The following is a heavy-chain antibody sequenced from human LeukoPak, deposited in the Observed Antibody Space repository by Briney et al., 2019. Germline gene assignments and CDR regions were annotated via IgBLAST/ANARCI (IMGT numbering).Heavy chain of an antibody. Sequence: SGTLSLTCTVSGGSISSSSYYWGWIRQPPGKGLEWIGSIYYSGSTYYNPSLKSRVTISVDTSKNQFSLKLSSVTAADTAVYYCAREEYDYYDSSGARGLRDWGQGTLVTVSS. J-gene: IGHJ4*02. CDR2: IYYSGST. V-gene: IGHV4-39*07. CDR3: AREEYDYYDSSGARGLRD. D-gene: IGHD3-22*01. CDR1: GGSISSSSYY.